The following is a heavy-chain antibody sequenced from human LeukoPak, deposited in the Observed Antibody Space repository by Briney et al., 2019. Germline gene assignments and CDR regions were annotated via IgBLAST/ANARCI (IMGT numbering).Heavy chain of an antibody. Sequence: PSETLSLTCTVSGGSISSSSYYWGWIRQPPGKGLEWIGSIYYSGSTYYNPSLKSRVTISVDTSKNQFSLKLSSVTAADTAVYYCARRPRITEGGYYYYGMDVWGQGTTVTVSS. CDR1: GGSISSSSYY. D-gene: IGHD3-16*01. V-gene: IGHV4-39*01. J-gene: IGHJ6*02. CDR3: ARRPRITEGGYYYYGMDV. CDR2: IYYSGST.